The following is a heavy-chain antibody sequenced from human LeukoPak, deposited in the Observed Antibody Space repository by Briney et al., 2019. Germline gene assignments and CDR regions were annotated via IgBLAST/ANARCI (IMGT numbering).Heavy chain of an antibody. D-gene: IGHD3/OR15-3a*01. J-gene: IGHJ5*02. V-gene: IGHV5-51*01. CDR1: GSSISNYW. Sequence: AASLKISNTGSGSSISNYWIGWVRQMRGKRLEWMGIIYPGDSDTRYSTSFQGQITISADKSITTDYLLWSSLYASAAVMYCCARRGPGTGYFDPWGQGTLVTVSS. CDR2: IYPGDSDT. CDR3: ARRGPGTGYFDP.